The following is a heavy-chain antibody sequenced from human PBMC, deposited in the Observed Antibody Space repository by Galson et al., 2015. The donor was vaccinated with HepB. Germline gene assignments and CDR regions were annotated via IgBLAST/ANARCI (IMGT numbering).Heavy chain of an antibody. J-gene: IGHJ6*03. CDR3: ARDNARLQLEVAKYYYYMDV. V-gene: IGHV3-11*01. CDR1: GFAFNDYY. CDR2: ISGSGNTI. D-gene: IGHD2-21*01. Sequence: SLRLSCAASGFAFNDYYMAWIRQAPGKGLEWVSHISGSGNTIYYADSVKGRFTISRDNAKNSLYLQMKSLGVEDTAVYYCARDNARLQLEVAKYYYYMDVWGKGTTVTVSS.